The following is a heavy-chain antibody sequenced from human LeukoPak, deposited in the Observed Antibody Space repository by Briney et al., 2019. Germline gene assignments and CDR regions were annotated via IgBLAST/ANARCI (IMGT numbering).Heavy chain of an antibody. J-gene: IGHJ3*02. CDR3: ARAALGYCSGGSCYTYAFDI. V-gene: IGHV3-30*02. D-gene: IGHD2-15*01. CDR2: IRYDGSNK. Sequence: GGSLRLSCAASGFTFSSYGMHWVRQAPGKGLEWVAFIRYDGSNKYYADSVKGRFTISRDNSKNTLYLQMNSLRAEDTAVYYCARAALGYCSGGSCYTYAFDIWGQGTMVTVSS. CDR1: GFTFSSYG.